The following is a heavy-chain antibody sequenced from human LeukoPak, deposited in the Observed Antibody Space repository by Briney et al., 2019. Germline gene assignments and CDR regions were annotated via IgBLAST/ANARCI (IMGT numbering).Heavy chain of an antibody. Sequence: SETLSLTCTVSGGSISSYYWSWIRQPPGKGLEWIGEINHSGSTNYNPSLKSRVTISVDTSKNQFSLKLSSVTAADTAVYYCARGGRNLVRNLRYFDYWGQGTLVTVSS. J-gene: IGHJ4*02. CDR2: INHSGST. V-gene: IGHV4-34*01. CDR1: GGSISSYY. D-gene: IGHD6-13*01. CDR3: ARGGRNLVRNLRYFDY.